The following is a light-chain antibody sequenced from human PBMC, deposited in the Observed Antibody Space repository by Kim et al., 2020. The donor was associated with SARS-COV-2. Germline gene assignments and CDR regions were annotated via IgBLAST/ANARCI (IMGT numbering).Light chain of an antibody. CDR1: QNISNNK. V-gene: IGKV3D-7*01. Sequence: ATISCRRSQNISNNKFSCQQQTRDVAPRLLISAASMRATGPPARFSGSGGGTDSILIISRLPDGDSAIYFRKQNSAWRTFGQGTKVDIK. CDR2: AAS. J-gene: IGKJ1*01. CDR3: KQNSAWRT.